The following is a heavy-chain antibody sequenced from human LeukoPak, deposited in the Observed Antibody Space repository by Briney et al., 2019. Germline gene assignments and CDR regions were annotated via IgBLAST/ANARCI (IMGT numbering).Heavy chain of an antibody. J-gene: IGHJ4*02. Sequence: SGGSLRLSCAASGFTFGSYSMNWVRQAPGKGLEWVSSISSSSSYIYYADSVKGRFTISRDNAKNSLYLQMNSLRAEDTAVYYCAAFGGISSFDYWGQGTLVTVSS. D-gene: IGHD2-8*02. V-gene: IGHV3-21*01. CDR1: GFTFGSYS. CDR2: ISSSSSYI. CDR3: AAFGGISSFDY.